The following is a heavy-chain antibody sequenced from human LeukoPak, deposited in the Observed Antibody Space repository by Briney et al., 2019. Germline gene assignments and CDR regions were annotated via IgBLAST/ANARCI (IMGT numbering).Heavy chain of an antibody. V-gene: IGHV4-59*01. CDR2: IYYSGST. D-gene: IGHD4-17*01. CDR1: GGSISSYY. CDR3: AREAGTVTNSRYFDY. Sequence: SETLSLTCTVSGGSISSYYWSWIRQPPGKGLEWIGYIYYSGSTNYNPSLKSRVTISVDTSKNQFSLKLSSVTAADTAVYYCAREAGTVTNSRYFDYWGQGTLVTVSS. J-gene: IGHJ4*02.